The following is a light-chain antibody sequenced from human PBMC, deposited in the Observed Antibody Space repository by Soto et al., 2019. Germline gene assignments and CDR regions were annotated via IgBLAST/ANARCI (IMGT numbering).Light chain of an antibody. CDR3: QQFRNLPMT. V-gene: IGKV1-33*01. Sequence: DIQLTQAPSSLSASVGDRVTMTCQASQDISDNLNWYQHKEGEAPELLIYDASNLETGVPSRFSGRRSGTDFSLTINNLQPQDVATYYCQQFRNLPMTFGQGTRLEIK. CDR2: DAS. CDR1: QDISDN. J-gene: IGKJ5*01.